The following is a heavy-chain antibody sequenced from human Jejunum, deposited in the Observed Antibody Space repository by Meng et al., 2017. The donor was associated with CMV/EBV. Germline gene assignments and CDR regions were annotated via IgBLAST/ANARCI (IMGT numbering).Heavy chain of an antibody. D-gene: IGHD2-2*01. CDR2: INSDGSST. J-gene: IGHJ3*02. Sequence: YWMHWVRQAPGKGLVWVARINSDGSSTTYADSVKGRFTISRDNAKNTLYLQMNSLRAEDTAVYYCARGRWDIVVVSAAQNDAFDIWGQGTRVTVSS. CDR3: ARGRWDIVVVSAAQNDAFDI. V-gene: IGHV3-74*01. CDR1: YW.